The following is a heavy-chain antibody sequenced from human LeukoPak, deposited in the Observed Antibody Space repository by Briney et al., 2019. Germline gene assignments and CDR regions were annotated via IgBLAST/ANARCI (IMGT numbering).Heavy chain of an antibody. CDR1: GGSISSSSYY. CDR3: ARGRGNDYGDYGGLEEGFVDY. D-gene: IGHD4-17*01. Sequence: PSETLPLTCTVSGGSISSSSYYWGWIRQPPGKGLEWIGSIYYSGSTYYNPSLKSRVTISVDTSKNQFSLKLSSVTAADTAVYYCARGRGNDYGDYGGLEEGFVDYWGQGTLVTVSS. V-gene: IGHV4-39*07. CDR2: IYYSGST. J-gene: IGHJ4*02.